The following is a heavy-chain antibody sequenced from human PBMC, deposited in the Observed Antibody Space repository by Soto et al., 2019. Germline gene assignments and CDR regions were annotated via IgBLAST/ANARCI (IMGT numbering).Heavy chain of an antibody. V-gene: IGHV1-18*01. CDR2: ISAYNGNT. CDR3: ARGHDFWSGYYPWAFDI. J-gene: IGHJ3*02. D-gene: IGHD3-3*01. Sequence: ASVKVSCKASGYTFTSYGISWVRQAPGQGLEWMGGISAYNGNTNYAQKLQGRVTMTTDTSTSTAYMELRSLRSDDTAVYYCARGHDFWSGYYPWAFDIWGQGTMVTVSS. CDR1: GYTFTSYG.